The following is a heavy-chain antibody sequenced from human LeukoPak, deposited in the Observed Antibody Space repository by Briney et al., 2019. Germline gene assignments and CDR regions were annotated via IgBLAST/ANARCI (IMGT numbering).Heavy chain of an antibody. V-gene: IGHV3-33*08. Sequence: GGSLRLSCAASGFTFSHAWMTWVRQAPGKGLEWVALIWFDGSREYYGDSVKGRFIISRDNSKNTLYLQMNSLRAEDTAVYYCARWLSYKIDSNGFLDYWGQGTLVTVSS. CDR3: ARWLSYKIDSNGFLDY. CDR2: IWFDGSRE. CDR1: GFTFSHAW. J-gene: IGHJ4*02. D-gene: IGHD3-22*01.